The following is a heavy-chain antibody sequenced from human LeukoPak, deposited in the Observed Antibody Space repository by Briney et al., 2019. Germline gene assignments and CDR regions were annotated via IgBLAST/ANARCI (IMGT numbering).Heavy chain of an antibody. CDR1: GFAFDDYA. Sequence: GGSLRLSCAASGFAFDDYAMHWVRQAPGKGLEWVSGISWNSGSIGYADSVKGRFTISRDNAKNSLYLQMNSLRAEDTAVYYCARRIAVAGRVDCWGQGTLVTVSS. D-gene: IGHD6-19*01. CDR2: ISWNSGSI. V-gene: IGHV3-9*01. J-gene: IGHJ4*02. CDR3: ARRIAVAGRVDC.